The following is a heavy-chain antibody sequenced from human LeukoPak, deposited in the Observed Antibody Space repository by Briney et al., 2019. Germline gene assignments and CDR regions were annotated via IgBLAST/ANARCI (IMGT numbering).Heavy chain of an antibody. D-gene: IGHD3-10*01. V-gene: IGHV4-38-2*02. CDR2: IYYTGSS. Sequence: PSETLSLTCAVSGYSISSGYYWGWIRQPPGKGVEWIASIYYTGSSYYNPSPKSRVTISVDTSKNQFSLKVTSVTAADTALYYCARDKSLRGVDFWGQGTLVTVSS. CDR3: ARDKSLRGVDF. CDR1: GYSISSGYY. J-gene: IGHJ4*02.